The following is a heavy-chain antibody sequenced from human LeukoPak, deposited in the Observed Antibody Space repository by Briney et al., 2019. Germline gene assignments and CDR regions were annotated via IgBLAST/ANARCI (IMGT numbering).Heavy chain of an antibody. D-gene: IGHD3-22*01. CDR3: ARGGSDYYDSSGYYYPSPFDY. J-gene: IGHJ4*02. Sequence: GGSLRLSCAASGFTFSSYSMNWVRQAPGKGLEWVSSISSSSSYIYYADSVKGRFTISRDNAKNSLYLQMNSLRAEDTAVYYCARGGSDYYDSSGYYYPSPFDYWGQGTLVTVSS. CDR2: ISSSSSYI. CDR1: GFTFSSYS. V-gene: IGHV3-21*01.